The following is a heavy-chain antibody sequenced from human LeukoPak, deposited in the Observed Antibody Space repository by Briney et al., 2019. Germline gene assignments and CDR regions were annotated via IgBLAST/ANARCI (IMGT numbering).Heavy chain of an antibody. J-gene: IGHJ5*02. V-gene: IGHV3-11*06. CDR3: ARDLSAGNWLDP. D-gene: IGHD3-16*02. CDR2: ISSSSSYT. CDR1: GFTFSDYY. Sequence: GGSLRLSCAASGFTFSDYYMSWIRQAPGKGLEWVSYISSSSSYTNYADSVKGRFTISRDNPKKSLYLQMNSLRAEDTAVYYCARDLSAGNWLDPWGQGTLVTVSS.